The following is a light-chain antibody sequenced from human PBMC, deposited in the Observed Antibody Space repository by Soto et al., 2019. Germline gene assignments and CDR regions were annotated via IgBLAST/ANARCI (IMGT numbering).Light chain of an antibody. J-gene: IGKJ2*01. CDR1: QSVSSN. V-gene: IGKV3-15*01. Sequence: EIVMTQSPATLSVSPGERATLSCRASQSVSSNLARYQQKPGQAPRLLIFGASTRATGIPARFSGSGSGTEFTLTISSLQSEDFAVYYCHQYNSWPYTFGQGTNLEIK. CDR3: HQYNSWPYT. CDR2: GAS.